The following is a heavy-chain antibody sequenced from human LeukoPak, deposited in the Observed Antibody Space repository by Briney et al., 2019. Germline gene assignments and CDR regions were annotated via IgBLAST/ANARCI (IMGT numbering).Heavy chain of an antibody. CDR3: AKTYDYPIINFDY. CDR2: ISGSGGST. D-gene: IGHD3-10*01. J-gene: IGHJ4*02. V-gene: IGHV3-23*01. Sequence: GGSLRLSCAASGFTFSSYAMSWVRQAPGKGPEWVSAISGSGGSTYYADSVKGRFTISRDNSKNTLYLQMNSLRAEDTAVYYCAKTYDYPIINFDYWGQGTLVTVSS. CDR1: GFTFSSYA.